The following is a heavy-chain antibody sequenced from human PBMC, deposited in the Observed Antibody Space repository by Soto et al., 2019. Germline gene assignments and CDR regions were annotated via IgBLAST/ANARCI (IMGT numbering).Heavy chain of an antibody. CDR1: GFSLSTSGMR. V-gene: IGHV2-70*04. CDR3: AKTGTDGSWFDP. Sequence: SGPTLVNPTQTLTLTCTFSGFSLSTSGMRVSWIRQPPGKALQWLARIDWDDDKFYTTSLRTRLTISKDTSKNQVVLTMTNMDPVDTATYYCAKTGTDGSWFDPWGQGTLFTVSS. J-gene: IGHJ5*02. D-gene: IGHD1-1*01. CDR2: IDWDDDK.